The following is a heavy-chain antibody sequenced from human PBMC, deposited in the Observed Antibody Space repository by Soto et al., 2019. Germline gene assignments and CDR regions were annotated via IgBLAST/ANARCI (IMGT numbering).Heavy chain of an antibody. CDR3: ERGRRRGWYSEGVDY. J-gene: IGHJ4*02. CDR2: ISSSSSTI. CDR1: GFTFSSYS. D-gene: IGHD6-19*01. V-gene: IGHV3-48*02. Sequence: GGSLRLSCAASGFTFSSYSMNWVRQAPGKGLEWVSYISSSSSTIYYADSVKGRFTISRDNAKNSLYLQMNSLRDEDTAVYYCERGRRRGWYSEGVDYWGQGTLVTVSS.